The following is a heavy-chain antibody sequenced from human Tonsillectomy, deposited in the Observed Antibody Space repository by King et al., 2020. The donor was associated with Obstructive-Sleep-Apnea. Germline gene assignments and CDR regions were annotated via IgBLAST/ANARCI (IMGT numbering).Heavy chain of an antibody. CDR2: IYSGGST. J-gene: IGHJ4*02. CDR3: ARYYYGSGSHSTAPFDY. CDR1: GFTVSSNY. V-gene: IGHV3-66*01. Sequence: EVQLVESGGGLVQPGGSLRLSCAASGFTVSSNYMSWVRQAPGKGLEWVSVIYSGGSTYNADSVKGIFTISRDNSKNTLYLQMNSLRAEDTAVYYCARYYYGSGSHSTAPFDYWGQGTLVTVSS. D-gene: IGHD3-10*01.